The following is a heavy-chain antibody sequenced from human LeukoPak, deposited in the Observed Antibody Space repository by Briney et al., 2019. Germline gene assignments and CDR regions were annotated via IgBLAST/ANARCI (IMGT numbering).Heavy chain of an antibody. CDR3: ARDDADSAYADGDY. J-gene: IGHJ4*02. V-gene: IGHV1-69*04. CDR2: IVPLLGIA. CDR1: GGIFSSYT. D-gene: IGHD5-12*01. Sequence: SVKVSCKASGGIFSSYTISWVRQAPGQGLEWMGRIVPLLGIANYAQKFQGRVTIIADKSTSTAYMELSSLRSEDTAVYYCARDDADSAYADGDYWGQGTLVTVSS.